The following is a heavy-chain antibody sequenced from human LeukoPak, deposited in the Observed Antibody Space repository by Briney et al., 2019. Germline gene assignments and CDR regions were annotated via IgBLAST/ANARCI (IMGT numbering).Heavy chain of an antibody. D-gene: IGHD5-24*01. CDR3: ARRMATVTDAFDI. CDR2: VFHSGTT. J-gene: IGHJ3*02. Sequence: KPSETLSLTCNVSGDSLTSNFWSWIRQTPGKGLEWIGYVFHSGTTNYSPSLKSRVTMSLDTSKKQIYLRLASVTAADTALYYCARRMATVTDAFDIWGRGTMVSVSS. CDR1: GDSLTSNF. V-gene: IGHV4-59*08.